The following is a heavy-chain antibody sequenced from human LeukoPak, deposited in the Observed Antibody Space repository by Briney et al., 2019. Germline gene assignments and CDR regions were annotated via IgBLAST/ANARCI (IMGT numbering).Heavy chain of an antibody. Sequence: ASVKVSCKASGYTFTSYYMHWVRQAPGQGLEWMGIINPSGGSTSYAQKFQGRVNMTRDTYTSTVYMELSSLRSEDTAVYYCARAAMVVTDGGQSGWFDPWGQGTLVTVSS. V-gene: IGHV1-46*01. CDR2: INPSGGST. J-gene: IGHJ5*02. CDR1: GYTFTSYY. D-gene: IGHD4-23*01. CDR3: ARAAMVVTDGGQSGWFDP.